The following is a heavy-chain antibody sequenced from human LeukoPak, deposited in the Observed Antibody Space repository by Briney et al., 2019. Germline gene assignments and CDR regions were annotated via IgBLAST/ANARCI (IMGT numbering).Heavy chain of an antibody. J-gene: IGHJ4*02. CDR2: IYQDGSLK. CDR1: GFTLNNYW. D-gene: IGHD6-19*01. V-gene: IGHV3-7*01. Sequence: GGSLRLSCAASGFTLNNYWMSWVRQAPGKGLEWVANIYQDGSLKHYVDSVKGRFTVSRDNAKNSLYLQMDSLRAEGTAVYYCARVGERDYNNGWFDYWAQGTLVTVSS. CDR3: ARVGERDYNNGWFDY.